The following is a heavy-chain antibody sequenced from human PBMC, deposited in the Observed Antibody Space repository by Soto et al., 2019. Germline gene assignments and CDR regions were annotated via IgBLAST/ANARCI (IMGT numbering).Heavy chain of an antibody. CDR3: ASTDYGGDGQDY. CDR2: VSYTGDTT. CDR1: GFTFSTYG. J-gene: IGHJ4*02. V-gene: IGHV3-23*01. D-gene: IGHD4-17*01. Sequence: PGGSLRLSCASSGFTFSTYGMSWVRQAPGKGLEWVSSVSYTGDTTYYADSVKGRFTISRDNSKNTVYLQMNSLRTEDTATYYCASTDYGGDGQDYWGRGALVTVSS.